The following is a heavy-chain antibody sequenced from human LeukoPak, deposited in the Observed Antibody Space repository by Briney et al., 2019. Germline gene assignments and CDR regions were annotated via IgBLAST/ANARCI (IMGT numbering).Heavy chain of an antibody. D-gene: IGHD3-22*01. J-gene: IGHJ4*02. V-gene: IGHV3-21*01. CDR1: GFILSNYW. CDR2: ISSSSSYI. CDR3: AREGVTYYYDSSGYDY. Sequence: GGSLRLSCAASGFILSNYWMNWVRQAPGKGLEWVSSISSSSSYIYYADSVKGRFTISRDNAKNSLYLQMNSLRAEDTAVYYCAREGVTYYYDSSGYDYWGQGTLVTVSS.